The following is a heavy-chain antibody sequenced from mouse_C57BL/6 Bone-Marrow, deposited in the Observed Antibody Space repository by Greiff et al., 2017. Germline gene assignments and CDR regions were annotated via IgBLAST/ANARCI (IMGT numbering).Heavy chain of an antibody. CDR2: IDPNSGGT. CDR1: GYTFTSYW. V-gene: IGHV1-72*01. Sequence: VQLQQPGAELVKPGASVQLSCKASGYTFTSYWMHWVKQRPGRGLEWIGRIDPNSGGTKYNEKFKSKATLTVDKPSSTAYMQLSSLKSEDSAVYYCARPPFAYWGQGTLVTVSA. CDR3: ARPPFAY. J-gene: IGHJ3*01.